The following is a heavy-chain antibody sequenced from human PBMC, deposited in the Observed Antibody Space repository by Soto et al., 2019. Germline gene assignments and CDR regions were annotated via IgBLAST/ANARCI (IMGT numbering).Heavy chain of an antibody. V-gene: IGHV3-33*08. J-gene: IGHJ4*02. Sequence: GGSLRLSCAASGFTFSNYWMTWVRQAPGKGLEWVAVIWYDGSNKYYADSVKGRFTISRDNSKNTLYLQMNSLRAEDTAVYYCARDTSRFDYWGQGTLVTVSS. CDR2: IWYDGSNK. CDR3: ARDTSRFDY. D-gene: IGHD1-1*01. CDR1: GFTFSNYW.